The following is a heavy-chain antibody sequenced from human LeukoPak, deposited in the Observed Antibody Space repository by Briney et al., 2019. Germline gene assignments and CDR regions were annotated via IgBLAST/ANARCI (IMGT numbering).Heavy chain of an antibody. J-gene: IGHJ4*02. D-gene: IGHD6-19*01. CDR3: ARAFFYSSGWYYFDY. Sequence: ASVKVSCKASGYTFTGYYTHWVRQAPGQGLEWMGWINPNSGGTNYAQKFQGWVTMTRDTSISTAYMELSRLRSDDTAVYYCARAFFYSSGWYYFDYWGQGTLVTVSS. CDR2: INPNSGGT. V-gene: IGHV1-2*04. CDR1: GYTFTGYY.